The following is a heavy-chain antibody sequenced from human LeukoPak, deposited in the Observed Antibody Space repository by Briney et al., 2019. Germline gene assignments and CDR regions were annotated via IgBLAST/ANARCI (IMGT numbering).Heavy chain of an antibody. CDR2: INQDETSI. CDR3: ANLGPPGRDHYLES. V-gene: IGHV3-7*01. Sequence: GGSLRLSCAASGFTFSSYGMSWVRQAPGKGPEWVGNINQDETSIYFMESVKGRFTISRDNAKKSLYLQMNSLRDEDAAVYYCANLGPPGRDHYLESWGQGTLVTVSS. CDR1: GFTFSSYG. J-gene: IGHJ4*02. D-gene: IGHD5-24*01.